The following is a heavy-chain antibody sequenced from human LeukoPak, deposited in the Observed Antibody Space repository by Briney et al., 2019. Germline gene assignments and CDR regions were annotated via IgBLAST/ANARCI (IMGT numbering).Heavy chain of an antibody. D-gene: IGHD1-20*01. CDR1: GYSISRGYY. Sequence: SETLSLTCGVSGYSISRGYYWAWIRQPPEKGLEWIGTIYHIGSTYYNPSLESRVTISVDTSKNQFSLNLNSVTAADTAVYYCARAGWIITSGIDYWGQGALVTVSS. CDR3: ARAGWIITSGIDY. V-gene: IGHV4-38-2*01. J-gene: IGHJ4*02. CDR2: IYHIGST.